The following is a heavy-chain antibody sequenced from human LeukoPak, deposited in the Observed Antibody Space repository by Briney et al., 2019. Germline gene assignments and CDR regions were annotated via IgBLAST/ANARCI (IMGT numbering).Heavy chain of an antibody. CDR2: INPNSGGT. CDR1: GYTFTGYY. J-gene: IGHJ6*03. CDR3: ARDRPYSGSYSLHYYYYMDV. V-gene: IGHV1-2*02. D-gene: IGHD1-26*01. Sequence: ASVKVSCKASGYTFTGYYMHWVRQAPGQGLEWMGWINPNSGGTNYAQKFQGRVTMTRDTSISTAYMELSRPRSDDTAVHYCARDRPYSGSYSLHYYYYMDVWGKGTTVTVSS.